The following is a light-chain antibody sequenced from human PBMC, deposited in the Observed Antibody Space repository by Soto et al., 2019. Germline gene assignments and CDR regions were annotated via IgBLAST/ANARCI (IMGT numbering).Light chain of an antibody. CDR2: DAS. CDR1: QSVSSF. J-gene: IGKJ4*01. CDR3: HQYGNSPLT. Sequence: EIVMTQSPATLSVSPGERATLSCMASQSVSSFLAWYQQKPGQAPRLLIYDASNRATGTPARFSGSGSGTDFTLTITRLEPEDFAVYYCHQYGNSPLTFGGGTKVDIK. V-gene: IGKV3-11*01.